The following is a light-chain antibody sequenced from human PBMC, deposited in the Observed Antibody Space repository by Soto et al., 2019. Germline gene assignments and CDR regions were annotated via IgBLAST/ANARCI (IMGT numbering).Light chain of an antibody. J-gene: IGLJ1*01. CDR3: TSYTRSPHFV. CDR2: DVS. CDR1: TKDIGVSNY. V-gene: IGLV2-14*03. Sequence: ALTQPASVSGSPGQSITVSCTGTTKDIGVSNYVSWYQQHPGKAPRLILYDVSNRPSGVSARFSGSKSGNTASLTISGLQIEDEADYYCTSYTRSPHFVFGTGTKVTVL.